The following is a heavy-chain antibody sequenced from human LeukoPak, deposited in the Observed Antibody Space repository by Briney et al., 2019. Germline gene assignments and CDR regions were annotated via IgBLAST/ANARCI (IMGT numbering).Heavy chain of an antibody. CDR3: AREAGGYLYYYMDV. J-gene: IGHJ6*03. CDR2: ISGSGGST. CDR1: GFTFSSYA. V-gene: IGHV3-23*01. Sequence: GGSLRLSCAAPGFTFSSYAMSWVRQAPGKGLEWVSAISGSGGSTYYADSVKGRFTISRDNSKNTLYLQLNSLRAEDTAVYYCAREAGGYLYYYMDVWGKGTTVTVSS. D-gene: IGHD2-8*02.